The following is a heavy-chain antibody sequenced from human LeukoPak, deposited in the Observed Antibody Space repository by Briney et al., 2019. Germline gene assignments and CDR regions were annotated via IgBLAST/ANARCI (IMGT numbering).Heavy chain of an antibody. J-gene: IGHJ4*02. CDR3: ARVDLGGWSSWYEGNYFDY. D-gene: IGHD6-13*01. V-gene: IGHV4-61*08. Sequence: PSQTLSLTCTVSGGSISSGGYYWSWIRQHPGKGLEWIGYIYYSGSTNYNPSLKSRVTISVDTSKNQFSLKLSSVTAADTAVYYCARVDLGGWSSWYEGNYFDYWGQGTLVTVSS. CDR1: GGSISSGGYY. CDR2: IYYSGST.